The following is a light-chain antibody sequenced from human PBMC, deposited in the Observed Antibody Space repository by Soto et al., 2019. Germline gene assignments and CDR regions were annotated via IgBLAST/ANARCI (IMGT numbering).Light chain of an antibody. CDR1: SDDIGGYDY. V-gene: IGLV2-8*01. Sequence: QSALPQTPSASGSPGQSVTISCTGSSDDIGGYDYVSWYQHHPGRTPKLIIYEVNKRPSGISNRFSGSKSGNTTSLTISGLQAEDEAEYDCCSYAGSNSLIFGGGTKLTVL. CDR2: EVN. J-gene: IGLJ2*01. CDR3: CSYAGSNSLI.